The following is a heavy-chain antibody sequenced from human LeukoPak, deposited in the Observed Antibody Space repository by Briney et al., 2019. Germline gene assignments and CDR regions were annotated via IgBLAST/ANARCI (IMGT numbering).Heavy chain of an antibody. Sequence: PGGSLRLSCAASGFTFSSYLMHWVRQVPGKGLVWVSRIKSDGSSTSYADSVKGRFTISRDNSKNSLYLQMNSLRTEDTALYYCAKDIQAPSGIWGQGTMVT. J-gene: IGHJ3*02. CDR1: GFTFSSYL. CDR2: IKSDGSST. D-gene: IGHD3-10*01. V-gene: IGHV3-74*01. CDR3: AKDIQAPSGI.